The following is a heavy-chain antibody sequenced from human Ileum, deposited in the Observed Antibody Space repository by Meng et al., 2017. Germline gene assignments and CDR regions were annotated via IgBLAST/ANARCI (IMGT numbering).Heavy chain of an antibody. V-gene: IGHV4-61*02. CDR2: ISSSENT. CDR3: ARGRSASEFNC. Sequence: HVQRQEARPGLVKPSRPFSCTCPVSGGAIRSGTSYWSGIRQPAGKGLEWIGRISSSENTNYNPSLKSRVTISVDTSKNQFSLSLTSVTAADTAVYYCARGRSASEFNCWGQGTLVTVSS. D-gene: IGHD3-3*01. CDR1: GGAIRSGTSY. J-gene: IGHJ4*02.